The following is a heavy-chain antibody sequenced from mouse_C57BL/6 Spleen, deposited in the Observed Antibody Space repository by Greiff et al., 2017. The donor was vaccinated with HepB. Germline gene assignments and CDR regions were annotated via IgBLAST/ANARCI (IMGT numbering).Heavy chain of an antibody. CDR1: GFTFSSYA. D-gene: IGHD2-4*01. CDR3: TRDDYDGAMDY. Sequence: EVHLVESGEGLVKPGGSLKLSCAASGFTFSSYAMSWVRQTPEKRLEWVAYISSGGDYIYYADTVKGRFTISRDNARNTLYLQMSSLKSEDTAMYYCTRDDYDGAMDYWGQGTSVTVSS. CDR2: ISSGGDYI. V-gene: IGHV5-9-1*02. J-gene: IGHJ4*01.